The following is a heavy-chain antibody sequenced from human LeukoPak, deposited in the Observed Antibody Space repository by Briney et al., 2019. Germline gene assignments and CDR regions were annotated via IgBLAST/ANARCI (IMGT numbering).Heavy chain of an antibody. CDR2: IYPRDGST. Sequence: GASVKVSCKAPGYTFTSNYIHWVRQAPGQGLEWMGMIYPRDGSTSYAQKFQGRVTVTRDTSTSTVHMELSSLRSEDTAVYYCALCYYDSSGYSNFDYWGQGTLVTVSS. J-gene: IGHJ4*02. CDR3: ALCYYDSSGYSNFDY. D-gene: IGHD3-22*01. V-gene: IGHV1-46*01. CDR1: GYTFTSNY.